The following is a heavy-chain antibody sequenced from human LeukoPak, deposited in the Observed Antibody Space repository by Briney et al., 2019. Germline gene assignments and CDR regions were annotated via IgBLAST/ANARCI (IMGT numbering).Heavy chain of an antibody. CDR3: ARDHTYYYGSGSLNWFDP. Sequence: PSETLSLTCTVSGGSISSYYWSWIRQPPGKGLEWIGYIYYSGSTNYYPSLKSRVTISVDTSKNQFSLKPSSVTAADTAVYYCARDHTYYYGSGSLNWFDPWGQGTLVTVPS. V-gene: IGHV4-59*01. CDR1: GGSISSYY. J-gene: IGHJ5*02. D-gene: IGHD3-10*01. CDR2: IYYSGST.